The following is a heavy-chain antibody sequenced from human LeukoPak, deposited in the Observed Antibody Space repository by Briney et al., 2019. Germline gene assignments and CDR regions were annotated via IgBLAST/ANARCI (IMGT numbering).Heavy chain of an antibody. CDR3: ARDRMDDYYDSSGLDY. D-gene: IGHD3-22*01. CDR2: ISHDGII. CDR1: GFTFSSYV. Sequence: GGSLRLSCETAGFTFSSYVMHWVRRTPGKGLVWVSRISHDGIISYADSVKGRFTISRDNAKNTLYLQMNSLRAEDTAVYYCARDRMDDYYDSSGLDYWGQGTLVTVSS. V-gene: IGHV3-74*01. J-gene: IGHJ4*02.